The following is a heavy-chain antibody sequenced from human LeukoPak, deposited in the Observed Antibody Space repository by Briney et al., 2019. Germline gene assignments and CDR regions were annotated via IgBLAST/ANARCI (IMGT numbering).Heavy chain of an antibody. V-gene: IGHV3-23*01. CDR2: ISGSGGST. Sequence: GGSLRLSCAASGFTFSTYAMNWVRQAPGKGLEWVLGISGSGGSTYYADSVKGRFTISRDNAKNTLYLQMNSLRAEDTAVYYCAKDFTGARDYWGQGTLLTVSS. J-gene: IGHJ4*02. CDR3: AKDFTGARDY. D-gene: IGHD7-27*01. CDR1: GFTFSTYA.